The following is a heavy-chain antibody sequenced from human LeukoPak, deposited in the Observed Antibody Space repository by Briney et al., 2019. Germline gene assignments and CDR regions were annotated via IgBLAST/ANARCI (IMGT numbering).Heavy chain of an antibody. Sequence: GGSLRLSCAASGFTFSSYGMHWVRQAPGKGLEWVAVIWYDGSNKYYADSVKGRFTISRDNSKNTLYLQMNSLRAGDTAVYYCARSGPATGAYFDYWGQGTLVTVSS. D-gene: IGHD2-2*01. CDR1: GFTFSSYG. CDR2: IWYDGSNK. V-gene: IGHV3-33*01. J-gene: IGHJ4*02. CDR3: ARSGPATGAYFDY.